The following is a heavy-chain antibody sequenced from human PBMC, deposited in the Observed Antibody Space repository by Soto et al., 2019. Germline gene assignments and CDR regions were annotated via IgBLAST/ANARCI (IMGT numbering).Heavy chain of an antibody. Sequence: ETLSLTCTVSGGSISSYYWSWIRQPPGKGLEWIGYIYYSGSTNYNPSLKSRVTISVDTSKNQFSLKLSSVTAADTAVYYCARVFGGGWRENPNDYWGQGTLVTVYS. CDR2: IYYSGST. J-gene: IGHJ4*02. CDR1: GGSISSYY. D-gene: IGHD2-15*01. CDR3: ARVFGGGWRENPNDY. V-gene: IGHV4-59*01.